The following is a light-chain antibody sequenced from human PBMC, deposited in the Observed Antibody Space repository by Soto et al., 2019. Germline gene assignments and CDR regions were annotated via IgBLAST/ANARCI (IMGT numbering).Light chain of an antibody. CDR2: VAS. Sequence: EIVLTQSPVTLSLSPGERVSLSCRASQSVSSDNLAWYQQRPGQTPRLLIFVASTRATGIPARFTGSGSGTEFTLTISSLQSDDFAMYYCQQYNNWPLTFGGGTKVDIK. CDR3: QQYNNWPLT. V-gene: IGKV3-15*01. J-gene: IGKJ4*01. CDR1: QSVSSDN.